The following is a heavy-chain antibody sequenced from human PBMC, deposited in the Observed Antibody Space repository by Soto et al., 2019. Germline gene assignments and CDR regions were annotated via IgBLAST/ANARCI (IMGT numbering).Heavy chain of an antibody. Sequence: QVQLVESGGGVVQPGRSLRLSCAASGFTFSSYAMHWVRQAPGKGLEWVAVISYDGSNKYYADSVKGRFTIYRDNSKNTLYLQMNSLRAKDTAVYYCARAGEWLFGYGMDVWGKGTTVTVSS. D-gene: IGHD3-3*01. CDR2: ISYDGSNK. J-gene: IGHJ6*04. CDR3: ARAGEWLFGYGMDV. V-gene: IGHV3-30-3*01. CDR1: GFTFSSYA.